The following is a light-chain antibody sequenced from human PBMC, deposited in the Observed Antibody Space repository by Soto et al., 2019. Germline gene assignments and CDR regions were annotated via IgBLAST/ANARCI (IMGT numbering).Light chain of an antibody. V-gene: IGKV3-20*01. CDR1: QSRGRNL. CDR3: QLYGISTP. J-gene: IGKJ5*01. Sequence: EIFLTQSPGTLCLFLWEQATLPRKTSQSRGRNLLAWSQHKPGQAPRLLIYSSSNRAPGLPDRFSGSPSGTDFTLPIPSLEPEDFAVYYCQLYGISTPLGQGTRLE. CDR2: SSS.